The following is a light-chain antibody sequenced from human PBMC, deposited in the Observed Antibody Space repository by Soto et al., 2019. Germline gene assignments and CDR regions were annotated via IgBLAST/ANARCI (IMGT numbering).Light chain of an antibody. CDR2: KAS. Sequence: DIQMTQSPSTLSASAGDRVTITCRASQNINNWLAWYQQKPGKAPKVLIYKASSLESGVPSRFSGSGSGTEFTLTISSLQPDDFATYYCQQYNSQWTFGQGTKVEIK. CDR3: QQYNSQWT. J-gene: IGKJ1*01. V-gene: IGKV1-5*03. CDR1: QNINNW.